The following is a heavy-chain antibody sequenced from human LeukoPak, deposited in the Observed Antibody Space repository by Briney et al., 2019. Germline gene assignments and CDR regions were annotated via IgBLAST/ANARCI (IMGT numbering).Heavy chain of an antibody. J-gene: IGHJ3*02. CDR3: ARGDDTSAYHRHDSFDI. V-gene: IGHV4-39*07. CDR1: GGSISSSSYY. D-gene: IGHD3-22*01. CDR2: TYYSGST. Sequence: PSETLSLTCTVSGGSISSSSYYWGWIRQPPGKGLEWIGSTYYSGSTYYNPSLKSRVTISVDTSKNQFSLKLSSVTAADTAEYYCARGDDTSAYHRHDSFDIWGQGTMITVSS.